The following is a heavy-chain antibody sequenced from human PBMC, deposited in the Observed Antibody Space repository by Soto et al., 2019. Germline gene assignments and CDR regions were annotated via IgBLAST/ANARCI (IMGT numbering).Heavy chain of an antibody. V-gene: IGHV1-69*02. CDR3: ASGYVYENWFDP. Sequence: QVQLVQSGAEVKKPGSSVKVSCKASGGTFSSYTISWVRQAPGQGLEWMGRIIPILGIANYAQKFQGRVTITADKSTSTAYMELSSLRSEDTAVYYCASGYVYENWFDPWGQGTLVTVSS. CDR2: IIPILGIA. J-gene: IGHJ5*02. D-gene: IGHD5-18*01. CDR1: GGTFSSYT.